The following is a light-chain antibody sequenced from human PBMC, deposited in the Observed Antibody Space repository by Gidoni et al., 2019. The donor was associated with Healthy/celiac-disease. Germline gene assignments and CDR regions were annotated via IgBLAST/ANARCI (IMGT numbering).Light chain of an antibody. CDR3: TAWDDSLNGVV. Sequence: QSVLTQPPSASGTPGRRVTISCSGSCSNIGSNTVNWYQQLPGTAPKLLIYSNNQRPSGVPDRFSGSKSGTSASLAISGLQSEDEADYYCTAWDDSLNGVVFGGGTKLTVL. CDR1: CSNIGSNT. V-gene: IGLV1-44*01. J-gene: IGLJ2*01. CDR2: SNN.